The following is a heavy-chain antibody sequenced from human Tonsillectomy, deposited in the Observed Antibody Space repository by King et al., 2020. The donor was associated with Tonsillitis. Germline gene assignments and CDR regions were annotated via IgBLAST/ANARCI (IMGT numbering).Heavy chain of an antibody. CDR2: ISYDGSNK. V-gene: IGHV3-30*18. J-gene: IGHJ3*02. D-gene: IGHD3-10*01. CDR1: GFTFSNYG. Sequence: VQLVESGGGVVQPGRSLRLSCAASGFTFSNYGMHWVRQAPGKGLDWVAIISYDGSNKYYADSVKGRFTISRDNSKNTLYLQMNSLRAEDTAVYYCAKDKPPKHVSEPSGAFDIWGQGTMVTVSS. CDR3: AKDKPPKHVSEPSGAFDI.